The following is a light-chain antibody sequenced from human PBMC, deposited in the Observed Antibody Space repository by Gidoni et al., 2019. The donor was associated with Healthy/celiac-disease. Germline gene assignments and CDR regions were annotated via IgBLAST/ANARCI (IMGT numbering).Light chain of an antibody. CDR3: MQALQILSRYT. J-gene: IGKJ5*01. Sequence: DIVMTQSPLYLPVTPGEPASISCRSSQSLLHSNGYNYLDWYLQKPGQSPQLLIYLGSNRASGVPDRFSGSGSGTDFTLKISRVEAEDVGVYYCMQALQILSRYTFGQGTRLEIK. CDR2: LGS. CDR1: QSLLHSNGYNY. V-gene: IGKV2-28*01.